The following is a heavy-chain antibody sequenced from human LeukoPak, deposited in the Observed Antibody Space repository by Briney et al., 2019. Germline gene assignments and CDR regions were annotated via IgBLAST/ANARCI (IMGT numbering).Heavy chain of an antibody. CDR1: GYTFTSYY. Sequence: GASVKVSCKASGYTFTSYYMHWVRQAPGQGLEWMGIINPSGGSTSYAQKFQGRVTMTRDTSTSTVYMGLSSLTSEDTAVYYCARTYCSGGTCYSGPRSSYYYYGMDVWGQGTTVTVSS. CDR2: INPSGGST. D-gene: IGHD2-15*01. J-gene: IGHJ6*02. V-gene: IGHV1-46*01. CDR3: ARTYCSGGTCYSGPRSSYYYYGMDV.